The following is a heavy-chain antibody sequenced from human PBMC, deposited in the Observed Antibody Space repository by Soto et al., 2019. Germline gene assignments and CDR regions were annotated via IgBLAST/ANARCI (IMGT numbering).Heavy chain of an antibody. V-gene: IGHV3-30-3*01. D-gene: IGHD5-18*01. CDR2: ISYDGSNK. CDR1: GFTFSSYA. J-gene: IGHJ3*02. CDR3: ARAWGYSYGAFDI. Sequence: XGSMRLSGAASGFTFSSYAMHGVRQAPGKGLEWVAVISYDGSNKYYADSVKGRFTISRDNSKNTLYLQMNSLRAEDTAVYYCARAWGYSYGAFDIWGQGTMVTVSS.